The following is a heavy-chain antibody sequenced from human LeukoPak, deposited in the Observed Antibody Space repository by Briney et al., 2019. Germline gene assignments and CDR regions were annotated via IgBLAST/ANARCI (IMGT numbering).Heavy chain of an antibody. J-gene: IGHJ1*01. V-gene: IGHV3-23*01. CDR3: ARESSGWTAEYFQH. CDR2: ISGSGGST. CDR1: GFTFSNYA. Sequence: PGGSLRLSCAASGFTFSNYAMNWVRQAPGKGLEWVSGISGSGGSTYYADSVKGRFTISRDNAKNSLYLQMNSLRAEDTAVYYCARESSGWTAEYFQHWGQGTLVTVSS. D-gene: IGHD6-19*01.